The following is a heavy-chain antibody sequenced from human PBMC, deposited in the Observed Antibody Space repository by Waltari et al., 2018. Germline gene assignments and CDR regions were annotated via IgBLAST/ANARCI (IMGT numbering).Heavy chain of an antibody. J-gene: IGHJ6*02. Sequence: QVQLVESGGGVVQPGRSLRLSCAASGFTFSSYGMHWVRPAPGKGMEWVAVIWYDGSNKYYADSVKGRFTISRDNSKNTLYLQMNSLRAEDTAVYYCARTKQVERPPGDYYYYGMDVWGQGTTVTVSS. CDR3: ARTKQVERPPGDYYYYGMDV. V-gene: IGHV3-33*01. CDR1: GFTFSSYG. CDR2: IWYDGSNK. D-gene: IGHD1-1*01.